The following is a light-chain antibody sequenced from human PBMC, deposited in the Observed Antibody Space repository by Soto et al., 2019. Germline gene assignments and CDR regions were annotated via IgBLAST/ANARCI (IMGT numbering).Light chain of an antibody. CDR1: NSNIGSNN. V-gene: IGLV1-44*01. CDR2: NKN. CDR3: ASWDDTMNGWV. J-gene: IGLJ3*02. Sequence: SALTQPASASGTPGQRITISCSGSNSNIGSNNVNWYQQFPGTAPKVLIYNKNQRPSGVPDRFSGSKSGTSASLAISGLQAEDEADYYCASWDDTMNGWVFGGGTKLTVL.